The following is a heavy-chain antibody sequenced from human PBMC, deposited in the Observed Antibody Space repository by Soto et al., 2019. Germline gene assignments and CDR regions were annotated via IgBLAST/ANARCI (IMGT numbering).Heavy chain of an antibody. CDR3: ARSYTLSLWPAPNWFDP. D-gene: IGHD2-2*02. CDR1: GGSMRSASYY. CDR2: ILYTGKT. Sequence: QVQLQESGPGLVMPSQTLSLTCTVSGGSMRSASYYWTWIRQHPGKGLEWIGYILYTGKTYYNPSLKSRVVISLDTSRGLFSLDLTSVTAADTAVYYCARSYTLSLWPAPNWFDPWGQGTLVTVSS. J-gene: IGHJ5*02. V-gene: IGHV4-31*03.